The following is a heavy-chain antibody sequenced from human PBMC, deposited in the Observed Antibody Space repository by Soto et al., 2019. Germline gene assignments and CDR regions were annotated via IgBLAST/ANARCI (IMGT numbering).Heavy chain of an antibody. CDR3: ARAEERITIFGVVIPPAHFDY. V-gene: IGHV1-46*01. J-gene: IGHJ4*02. CDR2: INPSGGST. D-gene: IGHD3-3*01. Sequence: GASVKVSCKASGYTFTSYYMHWVRQAPGQGLEWMGIINPSGGSTSYAQKFQGRVTMTRDTSTSTVYMELSSLRSEDTAVYYCARAEERITIFGVVIPPAHFDYWGQGTLVTAPQ. CDR1: GYTFTSYY.